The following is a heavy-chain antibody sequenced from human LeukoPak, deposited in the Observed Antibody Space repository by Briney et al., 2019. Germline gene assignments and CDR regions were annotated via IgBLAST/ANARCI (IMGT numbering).Heavy chain of an antibody. CDR2: IYYSRST. J-gene: IGHJ4*02. V-gene: IGHV4-39*01. Sequence: SETLSLTCTVSGGSISSSSYYWGWIRQPPGKGLEWIGSIYYSRSTYYNPSLKSRVTISVDTSKNQFSLKLSSVTAADTAVYYCARGLGNFDYWGQGTLVTVSS. CDR1: GGSISSSSYY. CDR3: ARGLGNFDY. D-gene: IGHD7-27*01.